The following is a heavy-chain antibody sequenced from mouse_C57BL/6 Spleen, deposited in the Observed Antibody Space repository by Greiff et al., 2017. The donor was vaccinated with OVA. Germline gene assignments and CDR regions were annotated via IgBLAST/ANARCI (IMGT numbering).Heavy chain of an antibody. CDR3: ARRSGSSLYWYFDV. Sequence: QVQLQQSGAELMKPGASVTLSCKATGYTFTGYWIEWVKQRPGHGLEWIGEIFPGSGSTNYNEKFKGKATFTADKSSNTAYMQLSSLTTEDSAIYYCARRSGSSLYWYFDVWGTGTTVTVSS. CDR2: IFPGSGST. J-gene: IGHJ1*03. D-gene: IGHD1-1*01. CDR1: GYTFTGYW. V-gene: IGHV1-9*01.